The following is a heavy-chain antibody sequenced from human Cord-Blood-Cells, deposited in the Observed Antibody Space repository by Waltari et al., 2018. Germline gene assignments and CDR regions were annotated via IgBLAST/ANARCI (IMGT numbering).Heavy chain of an antibody. CDR1: GFTFSSYA. Sequence: EVQLLESGGGLVQPGGSLRLSCAASGFTFSSYAMSWVRQAPGKGLEWVSAISGSGGNTYYADSVKGRFTISRDNSKNTLYLQMNSLRAEDTAVYYCAKDQWGYYYGSGEYYYYGMDVWGQGTTVTVSS. CDR3: AKDQWGYYYGSGEYYYYGMDV. D-gene: IGHD3-10*01. V-gene: IGHV3-23*01. J-gene: IGHJ6*02. CDR2: ISGSGGNT.